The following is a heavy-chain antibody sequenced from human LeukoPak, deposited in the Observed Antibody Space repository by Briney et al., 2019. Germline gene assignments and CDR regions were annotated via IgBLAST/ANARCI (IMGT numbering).Heavy chain of an antibody. CDR2: ISSSGSTI. Sequence: GGSLRLSCAASGFTFSSYEMNWVRQAPGKGLEWVSYISSSGSTIYYADSVKGRFTISRDNAKNSLYLQMNSLRAEDTAVYYRARERLYYDILTELDYWGQGTLVTVSS. J-gene: IGHJ4*02. CDR3: ARERLYYDILTELDY. V-gene: IGHV3-48*03. D-gene: IGHD3-9*01. CDR1: GFTFSSYE.